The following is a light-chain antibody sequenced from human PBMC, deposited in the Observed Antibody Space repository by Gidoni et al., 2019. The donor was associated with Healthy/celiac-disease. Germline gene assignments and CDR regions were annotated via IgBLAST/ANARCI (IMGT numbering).Light chain of an antibody. J-gene: IGKJ4*01. Sequence: IQFPQSPSTLSASVGDRVTITCRASQSISSWLAWYQQKPGKAPKLLIYKASSLESGVPSRFSGSGSGTEFTLTISSLQPDDFATYYCQQYNSYLLTFGGGTKVEIK. CDR2: KAS. CDR1: QSISSW. V-gene: IGKV1-5*03. CDR3: QQYNSYLLT.